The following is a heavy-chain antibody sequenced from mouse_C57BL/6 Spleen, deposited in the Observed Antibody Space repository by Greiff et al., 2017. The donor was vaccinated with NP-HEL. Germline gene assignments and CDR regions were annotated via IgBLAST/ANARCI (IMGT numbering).Heavy chain of an antibody. V-gene: IGHV1-82*01. D-gene: IGHD1-1*01. CDR1: GYAFSSSW. J-gene: IGHJ4*01. Sequence: QVQLQQSGPELVKPGASVKISCKASGYAFSSSWMNWVKQRPGKGLEWIGRIDPNSGGTKYNEKFKSKATLTVDKPSSTAYMQLSSLTSEDSAVYYCARGGIITTVVANYYAMDYWGQGTSVTVSS. CDR3: ARGGIITTVVANYYAMDY. CDR2: IDPNSGGT.